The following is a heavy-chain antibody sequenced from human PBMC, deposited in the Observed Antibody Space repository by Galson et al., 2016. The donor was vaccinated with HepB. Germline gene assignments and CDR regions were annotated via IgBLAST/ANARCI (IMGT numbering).Heavy chain of an antibody. CDR1: GFTFSSYA. Sequence: SLRLSCAASGFTFSSYAMHWVRQAPGKGLEWVAVIWYDGSESYYGDSVKGRFTISRDNSHDTLYLQMNSLRAEDTAVYYCAATIHCTGGSCHFYFDYWGLGTLVTVSS. V-gene: IGHV3-33*01. CDR3: AATIHCTGGSCHFYFDY. J-gene: IGHJ4*02. D-gene: IGHD2-15*01. CDR2: IWYDGSES.